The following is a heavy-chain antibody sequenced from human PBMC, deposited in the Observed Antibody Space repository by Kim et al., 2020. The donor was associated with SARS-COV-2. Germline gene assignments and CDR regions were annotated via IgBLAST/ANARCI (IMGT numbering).Heavy chain of an antibody. V-gene: IGHV3-30*18. Sequence: GGSLRLSCAASGFTFNTYGMHWVRQAPGKGLEWVAVISYDGSNKYYADSVKGRFTISRDNSKNTLFLQMDSLRIEYPAVYYCANSFSGRYFAYDYWGQGTLLTVSS. D-gene: IGHD1-26*01. CDR1: GFTFNTYG. J-gene: IGHJ4*02. CDR3: ANSFSGRYFAYDY. CDR2: ISYDGSNK.